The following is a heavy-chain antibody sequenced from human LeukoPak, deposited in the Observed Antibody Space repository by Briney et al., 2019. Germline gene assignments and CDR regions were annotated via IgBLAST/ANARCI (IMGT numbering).Heavy chain of an antibody. CDR3: AVDNRDF. D-gene: IGHD2/OR15-2a*01. CDR2: IYTSGNT. V-gene: IGHV4-4*07. CDR1: GASVGNYY. Sequence: SETLSLTCTVSGASVGNYYWSWIRQAAGKGLEWLGRIYTSGNTIYNPSLQSRVTISVDVSKNQFSLRLISMTAADTGIYYCAVDNRDFWGQGTLVTVSS. J-gene: IGHJ4*02.